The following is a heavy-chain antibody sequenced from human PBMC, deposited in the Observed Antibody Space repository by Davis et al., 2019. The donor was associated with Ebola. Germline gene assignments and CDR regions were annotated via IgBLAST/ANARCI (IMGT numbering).Heavy chain of an antibody. CDR1: GYIFINYG. CDR2: ISVYEGNT. CDR3: ARGYCSSTSCYGTSDNWFDP. D-gene: IGHD2-2*01. Sequence: ASVTVSCKASGYIFINYGISRVRQAPGQGLEWMGWISVYEGNTEYSQNFQGRVTMTTDTVTSTAYLDLRNLRSDDTAVYYCARGYCSSTSCYGTSDNWFDPWGQGTLVTVSS. J-gene: IGHJ5*02. V-gene: IGHV1-18*01.